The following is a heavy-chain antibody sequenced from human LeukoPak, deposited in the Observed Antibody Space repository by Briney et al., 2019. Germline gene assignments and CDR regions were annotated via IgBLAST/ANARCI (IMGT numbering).Heavy chain of an antibody. CDR2: ISYDGSSK. CDR3: ARENYYDSSGRHFDY. Sequence: PGGSLRLSCAASGFTFSSYAMHWVRQAPGKGLEWVAVISYDGSSKYYADSVKGRFTISRDNSKNTLYLQMNSLRAEDTAVYYCARENYYDSSGRHFDYWGQGTLVTVSS. D-gene: IGHD3-22*01. CDR1: GFTFSSYA. V-gene: IGHV3-30-3*01. J-gene: IGHJ4*02.